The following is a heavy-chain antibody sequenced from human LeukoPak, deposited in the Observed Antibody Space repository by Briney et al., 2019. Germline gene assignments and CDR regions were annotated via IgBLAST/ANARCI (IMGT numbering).Heavy chain of an antibody. Sequence: GRSLRLSCAASGFTFDDYAMHWVRQAPGKRLEWVSGISWNSGSIGYADSVKGRFTISRDNAKNSLYLQMNSLRAEDTALYYCAKDISRDGYNYAFDIWGQGTMVTVSS. CDR3: AKDISRDGYNYAFDI. D-gene: IGHD5-24*01. CDR1: GFTFDDYA. J-gene: IGHJ3*02. V-gene: IGHV3-9*01. CDR2: ISWNSGSI.